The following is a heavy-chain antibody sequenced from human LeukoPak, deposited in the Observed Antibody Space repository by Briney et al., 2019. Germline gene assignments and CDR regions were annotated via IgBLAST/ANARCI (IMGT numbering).Heavy chain of an antibody. V-gene: IGHV3-15*01. CDR1: GFTFSNAW. Sequence: GGSLRLSCAASGFTFSNAWMSWVRQAPGKGLEWVGRIKSKTDGGTTDYAAPVKGRFTISRDDSKNTLCLQMNSLKTEDTAVYYCTTDRYSSSWSLYWGQGTLVTVSS. D-gene: IGHD6-13*01. CDR3: TTDRYSSSWSLY. J-gene: IGHJ4*02. CDR2: IKSKTDGGTT.